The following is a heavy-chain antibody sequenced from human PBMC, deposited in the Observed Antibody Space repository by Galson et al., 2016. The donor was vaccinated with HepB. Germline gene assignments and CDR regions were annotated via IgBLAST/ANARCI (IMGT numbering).Heavy chain of an antibody. V-gene: IGHV3-53*03. CDR3: ASSPSAGY. Sequence: VSLIYSGGSTYYADSVKGRFIISRDSSRNTLDLQMNSLRAEDTALYYCASSPSAGYWGQGKLVIVSS. J-gene: IGHJ4*02. CDR2: IYSGGST.